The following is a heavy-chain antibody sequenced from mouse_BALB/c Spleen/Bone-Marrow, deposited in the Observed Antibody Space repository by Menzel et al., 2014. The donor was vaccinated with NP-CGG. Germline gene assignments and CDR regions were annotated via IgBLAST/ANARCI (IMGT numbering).Heavy chain of an antibody. D-gene: IGHD1-1*01. CDR2: IDPANGNT. V-gene: IGHV14-3*02. CDR3: APYYYGSSLFAF. J-gene: IGHJ3*01. CDR1: GFNIKDTY. Sequence: VQLQQSGAELVKPGASVKLSCTASGFNIKDTYMHWVKQRPEQGLEWIGRIDPANGNTKYDPKFQGKATITADTSSNTAYLQLSSLTSEDTAVYYCAPYYYGSSLFAFWGQGSLVT.